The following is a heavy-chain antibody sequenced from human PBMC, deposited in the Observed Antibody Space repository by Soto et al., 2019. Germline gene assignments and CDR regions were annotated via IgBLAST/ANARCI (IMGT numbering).Heavy chain of an antibody. D-gene: IGHD2-15*01. CDR3: ARGYCSGGSCYGGGYFDY. V-gene: IGHV1-69*02. CDR2: IIPIPGIA. J-gene: IGHJ4*02. CDR1: GGTFSSYT. Sequence: GASVKVSCKASGGTFSSYTISWVRQAPGQGLEWKGKIIPIPGIANYAQKFKSRITITADKSTSTAYMELSNLRSEDTALYYCARGYCSGGSCYGGGYFDYWGQGTLVTVSS.